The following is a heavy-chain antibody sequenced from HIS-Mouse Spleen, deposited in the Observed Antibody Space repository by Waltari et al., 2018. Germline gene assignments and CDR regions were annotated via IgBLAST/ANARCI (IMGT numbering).Heavy chain of an antibody. J-gene: IGHJ2*01. CDR3: AREIPYSSSWYVWYFDL. CDR1: GGSLSSSSYY. V-gene: IGHV4-39*07. CDR2: IYYSGST. D-gene: IGHD6-13*01. Sequence: QLQLQESGPGLVKPSETLSLTCTVSGGSLSSSSYYWGWIRQPPGKGLEWIGSIYYSGSTYYNPSLKSRVTISVDTSKNQFSLKLSSVTAADTAVYYCAREIPYSSSWYVWYFDLWGRGTLVTVSS.